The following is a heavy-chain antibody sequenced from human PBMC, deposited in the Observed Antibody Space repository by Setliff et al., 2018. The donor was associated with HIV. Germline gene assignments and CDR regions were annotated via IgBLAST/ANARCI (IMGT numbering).Heavy chain of an antibody. Sequence: PSETLSLTCAASGYSINSGFSRAWIRQPPGQGPQWIGSIYQSGSIYYNPSLQSRVTISVDSSKNQFSLNLFSVTAADTAVYYCARPRRVRSRAWYWFDIWGQGTPVTGSS. J-gene: IGHJ5*02. CDR1: GYSINSGFS. CDR2: IYQSGSI. D-gene: IGHD6-19*01. V-gene: IGHV4-38-2*01. CDR3: ARPRRVRSRAWYWFDI.